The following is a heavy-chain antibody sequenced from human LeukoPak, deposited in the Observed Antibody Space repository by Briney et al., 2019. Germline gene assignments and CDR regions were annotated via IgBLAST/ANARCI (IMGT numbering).Heavy chain of an antibody. CDR3: ARENHGSFDY. Sequence: GGSLRLSCAASGFSFSTYYVNWVRQAPGKGLEWVSCISSSSTYIYYADSVRGRFAISRDNAKNSLYLQMNSLRAEDTAVYYCARENHGSFDYWGQGSLVTVSS. D-gene: IGHD1-14*01. CDR1: GFSFSTYY. J-gene: IGHJ4*02. CDR2: ISSSSTYI. V-gene: IGHV3-21*01.